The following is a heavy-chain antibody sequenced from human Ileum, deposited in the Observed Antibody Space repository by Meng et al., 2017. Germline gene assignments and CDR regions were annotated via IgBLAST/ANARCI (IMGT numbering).Heavy chain of an antibody. D-gene: IGHD3-22*01. CDR1: GGAISSGDYY. Sequence: QVQLQESGPGLVKPEQTLSRTCTGSGGAISSGDYYWSWIRQPPGKGLEWIGYIYYSGSTYYNPSLKSRLTISVDTSKNQFSLKLSSVTAADTAVYYCARDRDSSGYYPYWGQGTLVTVSS. CDR3: ARDRDSSGYYPY. J-gene: IGHJ4*02. V-gene: IGHV4-30-4*01. CDR2: IYYSGST.